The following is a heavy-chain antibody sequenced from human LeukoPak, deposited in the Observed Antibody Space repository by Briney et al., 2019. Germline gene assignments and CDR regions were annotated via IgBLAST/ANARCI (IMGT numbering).Heavy chain of an antibody. J-gene: IGHJ4*02. D-gene: IGHD1-26*01. CDR3: ARSAVGTSCCTAVDY. CDR2: ISTSGDRT. CDR1: GFTFSTYA. Sequence: GGSLRLSCAASGFTFSTYAMTWVRQAPGKGLEWVSGISTSGDRTYYADSVKGRFTISRDNSKNTLYLQMNSLRAEDTAEYYCARSAVGTSCCTAVDYWGRGTLVTVSS. V-gene: IGHV3-23*01.